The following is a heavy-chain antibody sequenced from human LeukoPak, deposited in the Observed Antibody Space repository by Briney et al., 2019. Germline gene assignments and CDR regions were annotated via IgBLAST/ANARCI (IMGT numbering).Heavy chain of an antibody. V-gene: IGHV1-2*02. CDR3: AIDCSGNNCYSNDF. J-gene: IGHJ4*02. D-gene: IGHD2-15*01. CDR1: GYSFTGQY. CDR2: INPNTGGT. Sequence: GASVKVSYKTSGYSFTGQYMHWVRQAPGQGLEWMGWINPNTGGTNYAQKFQGRVTMTRDTSITTGYMELSSLRSDDTAVYYCAIDCSGNNCYSNDFWGQGTLVTVSS.